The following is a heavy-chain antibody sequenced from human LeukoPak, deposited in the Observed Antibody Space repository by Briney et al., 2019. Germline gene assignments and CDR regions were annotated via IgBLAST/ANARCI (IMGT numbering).Heavy chain of an antibody. CDR2: INPNSGGT. CDR3: ARERDSSSWYVDY. Sequence: GASVKVSCKASGYSFTDYYMHWVRQAPGQGLEWMGWINPNSGGTSYAQKLQGRVTMTTDTSTSTAYMELRSLRSDDTAVYYCARERDSSSWYVDYWGQGTLVTVSS. J-gene: IGHJ4*02. D-gene: IGHD6-13*01. V-gene: IGHV1-2*02. CDR1: GYSFTDYY.